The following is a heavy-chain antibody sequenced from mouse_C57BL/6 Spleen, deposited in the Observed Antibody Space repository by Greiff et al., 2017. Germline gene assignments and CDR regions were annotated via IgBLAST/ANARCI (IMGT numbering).Heavy chain of an antibody. CDR1: GYAFSSSW. Sequence: VKLVESGPELVKPGASVKISCKASGYAFSSSWMNWVKQRPGKGLEWIGRIYPGDGDTNYNGKFKGKATLTADKSSSTAYMQLSSLTSEYSAVYFCARDYGNYEVTWFAYWGQGTLVTVSA. CDR2: IYPGDGDT. D-gene: IGHD2-1*01. J-gene: IGHJ3*01. V-gene: IGHV1-82*01. CDR3: ARDYGNYEVTWFAY.